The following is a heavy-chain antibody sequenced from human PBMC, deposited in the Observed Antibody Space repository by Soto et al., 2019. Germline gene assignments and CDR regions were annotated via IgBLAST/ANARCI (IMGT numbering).Heavy chain of an antibody. CDR2: ISFSDGGT. CDR1: GFTFSSYA. J-gene: IGHJ2*01. V-gene: IGHV3-23*01. D-gene: IGHD2-15*01. CDR3: VKDDRILGRRYFDL. Sequence: WGSLRLSCAASGFTFSSYAITFVRQSPFKWLEWVSSISFSDGGTYYADSVKGRLTISRDNSKNTLFLQMNSLRVEDTAVYYCVKDDRILGRRYFDLWGRGTLVTVSS.